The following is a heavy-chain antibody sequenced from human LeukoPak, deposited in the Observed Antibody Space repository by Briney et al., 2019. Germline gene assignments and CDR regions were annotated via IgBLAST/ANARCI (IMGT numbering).Heavy chain of an antibody. CDR2: IYYSGST. Sequence: SETLSLTCTVSGGSISSHYWSWIRQPPGKGLEWIGYIYYSGSTNYNPSLESRVTISVDTSKNQFSLKLSSVTAADTAVYYCAREEVGLAFDYWGQGTLVTVSS. J-gene: IGHJ4*02. CDR3: AREEVGLAFDY. V-gene: IGHV4-59*11. CDR1: GGSISSHY.